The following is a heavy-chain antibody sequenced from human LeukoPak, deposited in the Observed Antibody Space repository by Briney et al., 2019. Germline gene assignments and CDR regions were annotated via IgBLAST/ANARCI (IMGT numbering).Heavy chain of an antibody. V-gene: IGHV1-69*13. D-gene: IGHD6-19*01. Sequence: ASVKVSCKASGGTFSSYAISWVRQAPGQGLEGMGGIIPIFGTANYAQKFQGRVTITADESTSTAYMELSSLRSEDTAVYYCARGGSSGSPWFDPWGQGTLVTVSS. CDR3: ARGGSSGSPWFDP. J-gene: IGHJ5*02. CDR2: IIPIFGTA. CDR1: GGTFSSYA.